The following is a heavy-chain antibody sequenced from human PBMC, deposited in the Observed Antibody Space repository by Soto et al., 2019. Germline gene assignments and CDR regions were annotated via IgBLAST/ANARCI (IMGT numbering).Heavy chain of an antibody. CDR2: IYYSGST. Sequence: QVQLQESGLGLVEPSLTLSLTCSVSGGSINSADYYWSWIRQAPGRGLEWIGYIYYSGSTSYNPSLNSRVTISLDTSQNQFSLRLSSVTAADTAVYYCARDGTVAGHGNYYYAMDVWGQGTTVTVSS. D-gene: IGHD2-15*01. CDR3: ARDGTVAGHGNYYYAMDV. V-gene: IGHV4-30-4*01. CDR1: GGSINSADYY. J-gene: IGHJ6*01.